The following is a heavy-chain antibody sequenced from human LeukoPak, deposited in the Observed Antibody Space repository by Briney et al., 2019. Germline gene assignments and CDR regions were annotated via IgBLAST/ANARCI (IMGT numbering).Heavy chain of an antibody. CDR3: ARSMRITMIKGDAFDI. CDR2: IKQDGSEK. D-gene: IGHD3-22*01. V-gene: IGHV3-7*01. CDR1: GFTFSSYW. Sequence: GGSLRLSCAASGFTFSSYWMSWVRQAPGEGLEWVANIKQDGSEKYYVDSVKGRFTISRDNAKNSLYLQMNSLRAEDTAVYYCARSMRITMIKGDAFDIWGQGTIVTVSS. J-gene: IGHJ3*02.